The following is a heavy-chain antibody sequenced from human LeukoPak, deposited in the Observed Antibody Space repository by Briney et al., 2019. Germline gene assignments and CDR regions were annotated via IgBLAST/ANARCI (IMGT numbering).Heavy chain of an antibody. CDR1: GGTFSSYA. CDR2: IIPIFGTA. Sequence: SVKVSCKASGGTFSSYAISWVRQAPGQGLEWMGRIIPIFGTANYAQKFQGRVTITTDESTSTAYMELSSLRSEDTAIYYCAKDGSSGWDDGNLCCWGQGTLVTVSS. CDR3: AKDGSSGWDDGNLCC. J-gene: IGHJ4*02. V-gene: IGHV1-69*05. D-gene: IGHD6-25*01.